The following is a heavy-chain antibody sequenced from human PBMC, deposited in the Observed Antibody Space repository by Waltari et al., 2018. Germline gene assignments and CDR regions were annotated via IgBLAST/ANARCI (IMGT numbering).Heavy chain of an antibody. CDR2: ISSSGSTI. J-gene: IGHJ4*02. CDR3: ARDLPYSGYDY. CDR1: GFTFSSYE. Sequence: EVQLVESGGGLVQPGGSLRLSCAASGFTFSSYEMHWVRQAPGKGLEWVCYISSSGSTIYYADSVKGRFTISRDNAKNSLYLQMNSLRAEDTAVYYCARDLPYSGYDYWGQGTLVTVSS. D-gene: IGHD5-12*01. V-gene: IGHV3-48*03.